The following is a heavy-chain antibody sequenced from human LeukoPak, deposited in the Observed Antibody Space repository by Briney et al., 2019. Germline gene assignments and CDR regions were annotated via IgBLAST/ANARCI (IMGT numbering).Heavy chain of an antibody. D-gene: IGHD5-18*01. V-gene: IGHV4-34*01. Sequence: PSETLSLTCAVYGGSFSGYYWSWIRQPPGKGLEWIGEINHSGSTNYNPSLKSRVTISVDTSKNQFSLKLSSVTAADTAVYYCARLYPPRYSYGGWFDPWGQGTLVTVSS. CDR3: ARLYPPRYSYGGWFDP. CDR2: INHSGST. CDR1: GGSFSGYY. J-gene: IGHJ5*02.